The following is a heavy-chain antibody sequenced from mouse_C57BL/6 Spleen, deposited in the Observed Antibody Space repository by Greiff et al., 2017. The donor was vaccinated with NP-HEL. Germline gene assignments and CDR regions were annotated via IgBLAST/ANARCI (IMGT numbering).Heavy chain of an antibody. D-gene: IGHD2-4*01. CDR3: ARSWDYDADFDY. Sequence: QVQLKESGAELARPGASVKLSCKASGYTFTSYGISWVKQRTGQGLEWIGEIYPRSGNTYYNEKFKGKATLTADKSSSTAYMELRSLTSEDSAVYFCARSWDYDADFDYWGQGTTLTVSS. CDR2: IYPRSGNT. J-gene: IGHJ2*01. CDR1: GYTFTSYG. V-gene: IGHV1-81*01.